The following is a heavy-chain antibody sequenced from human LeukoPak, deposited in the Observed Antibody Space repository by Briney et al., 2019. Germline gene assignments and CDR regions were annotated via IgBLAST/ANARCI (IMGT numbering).Heavy chain of an antibody. J-gene: IGHJ4*02. CDR1: GGSIRSGDYY. CDR3: ARFGRYSGYDKGFDY. V-gene: IGHV4-30-4*08. D-gene: IGHD5-12*01. Sequence: PSETLSLTCTISGGSIRSGDYYWSWIRQPPGKGLEWIGYIYYSGGTYYNPSLKSRVTISVDKPKNQFSLKLSSVTAADTAVYYCARFGRYSGYDKGFDYWGQGTLVTVSS. CDR2: IYYSGGT.